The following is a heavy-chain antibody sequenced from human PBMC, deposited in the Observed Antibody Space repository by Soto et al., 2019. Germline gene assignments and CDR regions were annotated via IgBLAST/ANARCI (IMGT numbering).Heavy chain of an antibody. Sequence: GGSLRLSCAASESTFRSYWMHWVRQSPGKGLVWVSRISGDGSSTTYADSVRGRFTISRDNAKNTVYLQMDSLRAEDTAVYYCARSLPGTYGAFDLWGQGTMVTVSS. J-gene: IGHJ3*01. CDR3: ARSLPGTYGAFDL. CDR2: ISGDGSST. CDR1: ESTFRSYW. V-gene: IGHV3-74*01. D-gene: IGHD1-7*01.